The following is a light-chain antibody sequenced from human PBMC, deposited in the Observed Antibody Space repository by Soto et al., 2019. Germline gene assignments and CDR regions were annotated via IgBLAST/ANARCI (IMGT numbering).Light chain of an antibody. Sequence: QSVLTQPPSVSGAPGQRVTISCTESSSNIGAGYDVHWYQQLPGTAPKLLIYGNSNRPSGVPDRFSGSKSGTSASLAIAGLQAEDEADYYCQSYDSSLGGWAFGGGTTLTVL. V-gene: IGLV1-40*01. CDR1: SSNIGAGYD. J-gene: IGLJ3*02. CDR3: QSYDSSLGGWA. CDR2: GNS.